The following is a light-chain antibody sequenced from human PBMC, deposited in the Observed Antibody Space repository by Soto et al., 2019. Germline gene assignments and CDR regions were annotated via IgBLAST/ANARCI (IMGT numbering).Light chain of an antibody. V-gene: IGKV1-39*01. J-gene: IGKJ1*01. Sequence: DIQITHSPSPLSASVGNRVTITCRASQSISSWLAWYQQKPGKAPKLLIYAASNLQSGVPSRFSGSGSGTDFTLTMNSLQPEDFATYYCQQGYSTPWTFGQGTKVDIK. CDR3: QQGYSTPWT. CDR2: AAS. CDR1: QSISSW.